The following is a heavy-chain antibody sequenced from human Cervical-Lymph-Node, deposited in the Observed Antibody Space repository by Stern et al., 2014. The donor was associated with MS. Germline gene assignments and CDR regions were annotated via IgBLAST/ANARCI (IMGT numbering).Heavy chain of an antibody. CDR2: IKRDGSET. CDR1: GSTFSTSW. V-gene: IGHV3-7*01. CDR3: TRFLQSGWSDLFDS. Sequence: QLVQSGGGLVQPGGSQRLSCVASGSTFSTSWMSWVRQAPGKGLAWVANIKRDGSETFYLDSVKGRFTISRDNAKSSLYLEMNSLRAEDTAVYYCTRFLQSGWSDLFDSWGRGTLVTVSS. J-gene: IGHJ5*01. D-gene: IGHD6-19*01.